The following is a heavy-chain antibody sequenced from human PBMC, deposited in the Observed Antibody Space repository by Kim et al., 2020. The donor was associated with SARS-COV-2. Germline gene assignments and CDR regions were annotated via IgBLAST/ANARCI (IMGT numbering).Heavy chain of an antibody. CDR2: IYYSGST. V-gene: IGHV4-61*01. Sequence: SETLSLTCTVSGGSVSSGSYYWSWIRQPPGKGLEWIGYIYYSGSTNYNPSLKSRVTISVDTSKNQFSLKLSSVTAADTAVYYCARAGVDYDSSGYSYYFDYWGQGTLVTVSS. CDR3: ARAGVDYDSSGYSYYFDY. J-gene: IGHJ4*02. D-gene: IGHD3-22*01. CDR1: GGSVSSGSYY.